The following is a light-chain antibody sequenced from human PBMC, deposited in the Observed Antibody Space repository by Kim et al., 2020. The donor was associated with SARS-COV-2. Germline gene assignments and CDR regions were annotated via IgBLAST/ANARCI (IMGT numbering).Light chain of an antibody. J-gene: IGLJ3*02. CDR2: DNH. CDR1: NSNIGNNY. V-gene: IGLV1-51*01. Sequence: GQGVTSSCSGDNSNIGNNYVSWYQQFPGTAPKLLIYDNHERPSAIPDRFSASKSGTSATLGIIGLQTGDEAEYYCATWDSSLSARVFGGGTKVTVL. CDR3: ATWDSSLSARV.